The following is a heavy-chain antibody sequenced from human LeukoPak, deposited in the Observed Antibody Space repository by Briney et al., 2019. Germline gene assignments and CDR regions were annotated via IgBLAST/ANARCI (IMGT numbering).Heavy chain of an antibody. Sequence: PSETLSLTCTVSGGSISSRYWSWIRQSPGKGLEWIGFMHYRGNTNSNPSPRSRVTISMDTSKNQFSLKMSSVTAADTAVYYCARDSPFEWDVFGDSFDIWGQGTVVTVSS. CDR3: ARDSPFEWDVFGDSFDI. V-gene: IGHV4-59*11. J-gene: IGHJ3*02. CDR1: GGSISSRY. D-gene: IGHD1-26*01. CDR2: MHYRGNT.